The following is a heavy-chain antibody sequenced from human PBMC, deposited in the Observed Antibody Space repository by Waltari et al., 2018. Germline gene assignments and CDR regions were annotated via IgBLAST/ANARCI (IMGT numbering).Heavy chain of an antibody. CDR1: YWSISSRSYY. V-gene: IGHV4-39*07. CDR2: IYYSGSS. D-gene: IGHD3-16*01. Sequence: QQESGPSLVKPSETLSLTCTVSYWSISSRSYYWGWIRLAPGKGLEWIGHIYYSGSSYHNPSLKSRITMSVDSSKNQFSLTLSSVTVADTAVYYCARVLIRTSGLNFDSWGQGSLVTVSS. J-gene: IGHJ4*02. CDR3: ARVLIRTSGLNFDS.